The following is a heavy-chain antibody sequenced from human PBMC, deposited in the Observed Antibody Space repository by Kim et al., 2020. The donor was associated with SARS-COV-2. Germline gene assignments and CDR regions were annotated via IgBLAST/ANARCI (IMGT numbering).Heavy chain of an antibody. V-gene: IGHV3-23*01. CDR2: ISGSGGST. CDR1: GFTFSSYA. Sequence: GGSLRLSCAASGFTFSSYAMSWVRQAPGKGLEWVSAISGSGGSTYYADSVKGRFTISRDNSKNTLYLQMNSLRAEDTAVYYCAKIFGGVIGLYYFDYWGQGTLVTVSS. D-gene: IGHD3-16*02. CDR3: AKIFGGVIGLYYFDY. J-gene: IGHJ4*02.